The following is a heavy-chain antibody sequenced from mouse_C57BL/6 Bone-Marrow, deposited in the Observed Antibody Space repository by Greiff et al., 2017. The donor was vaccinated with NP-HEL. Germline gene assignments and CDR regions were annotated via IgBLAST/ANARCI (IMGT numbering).Heavy chain of an antibody. J-gene: IGHJ1*03. CDR2: ISYDGSN. CDR1: GYSITSGYY. CDR3: ARGGTGTPYGYFDV. D-gene: IGHD4-1*01. Sequence: EVKLMESGPGLVKPSQSLSLTCSVTGYSITSGYYWNWIRQFPGNKLEWMGYISYDGSNNYNPSLKNRISITRDTSKNQFFLKLNSVTTEDTATYYRARGGTGTPYGYFDVWGTGTTVTVSS. V-gene: IGHV3-6*01.